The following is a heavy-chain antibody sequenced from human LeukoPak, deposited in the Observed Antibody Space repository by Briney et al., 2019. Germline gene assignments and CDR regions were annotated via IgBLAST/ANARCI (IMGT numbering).Heavy chain of an antibody. Sequence: GSLRLSCAASGFTFSRYYMSWVRQAPGKGLEWVANIKEDGSEKNYVDSVKGRFTISRDNAKKSLFLQMNSLRAEDTAVYYCAELGITMIGGVWGKGTTVTISS. V-gene: IGHV3-7*01. CDR2: IKEDGSEK. CDR3: AELGITMIGGV. J-gene: IGHJ6*04. D-gene: IGHD3-10*02. CDR1: GFTFSRYY.